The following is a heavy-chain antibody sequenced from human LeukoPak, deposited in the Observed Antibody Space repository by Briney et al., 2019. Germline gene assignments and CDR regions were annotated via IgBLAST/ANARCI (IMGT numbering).Heavy chain of an antibody. V-gene: IGHV4-34*01. Sequence: SETLSLTCAVYGGSFSGYYWSWIRQPTGKGLEWIGEINHSGSTNYNPSLKSRVTISVDTSKNQFSLKLSSVTAADTAVYYCARDYDSSGYYGYWGQGTLVTVSS. J-gene: IGHJ4*02. CDR3: ARDYDSSGYYGY. D-gene: IGHD3-22*01. CDR1: GGSFSGYY. CDR2: INHSGST.